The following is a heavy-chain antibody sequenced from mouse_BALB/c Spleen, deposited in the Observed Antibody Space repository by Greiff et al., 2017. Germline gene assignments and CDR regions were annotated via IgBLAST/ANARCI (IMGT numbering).Heavy chain of an antibody. CDR2: INPSNGGT. J-gene: IGHJ2*01. CDR1: GYTFTSYY. CDR3: TRYGNYYFDD. V-gene: IGHV1S81*02. Sequence: QVQLQQPGAELVKPGASVKLSCKASGYTFTSYYMYWVKQRPGQGLEWIGGINPSNGGTNFNEKFKSKATLTVDKSSSTAYMQLSSLTSEDSAVYYCTRYGNYYFDDWGQGTTLTVSS. D-gene: IGHD2-1*01.